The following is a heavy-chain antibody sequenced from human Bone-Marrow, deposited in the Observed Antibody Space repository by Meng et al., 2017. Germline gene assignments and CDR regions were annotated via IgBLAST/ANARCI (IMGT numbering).Heavy chain of an antibody. CDR1: GGSISSRNW. V-gene: IGHV4-4*02. J-gene: IGHJ4*02. CDR2: IYHSGST. D-gene: IGHD3-22*01. Sequence: QVERPGWGPGVWKPSRAARLACAGSGGSISSRNWWSWVRQPPGKGLEWIGEIYHSGSTNYNPSLKSRVTISVDKSKNQFSLKLSSVTAADTAVYYCARDSRTYYYDSSGYTFDYWGQGTLVTVSS. CDR3: ARDSRTYYYDSSGYTFDY.